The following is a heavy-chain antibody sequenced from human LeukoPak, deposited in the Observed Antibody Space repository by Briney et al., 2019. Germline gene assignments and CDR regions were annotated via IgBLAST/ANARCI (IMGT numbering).Heavy chain of an antibody. CDR3: TTPNGVPAARYYYYYGMDV. D-gene: IGHD2-2*01. J-gene: IGHJ6*02. V-gene: IGHV3-15*01. CDR1: GFTFSSSA. CDR2: IKSKTDGGTT. Sequence: GGSLRLSCAASGFTFSSSAMSWARQAPGKGLEWVGRIKSKTDGGTTDYAAPVKGRFTISRDDSKNTLYLQMNSLKTEDTAVYYCTTPNGVPAARYYYYYGMDVWGQGTTVTVSS.